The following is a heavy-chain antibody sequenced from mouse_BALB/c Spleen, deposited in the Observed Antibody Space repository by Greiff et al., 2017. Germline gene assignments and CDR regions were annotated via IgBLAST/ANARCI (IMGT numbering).Heavy chain of an antibody. CDR1: GFSLTGYG. CDR2: IWGDGST. CDR3: ARGLLRYGYWYFDV. J-gene: IGHJ1*01. Sequence: VKLVESGPGLVAPSQSLSITCTVSGFSLTGYGVNWVRQPPGKGLEWLGMIWGDGSTDYNSALKSRLSISKDNSKSQVFLKMNSLQTDDTARYYCARGLLRYGYWYFDVWGAGTTVTVSA. V-gene: IGHV2-6-7*01. D-gene: IGHD1-1*01.